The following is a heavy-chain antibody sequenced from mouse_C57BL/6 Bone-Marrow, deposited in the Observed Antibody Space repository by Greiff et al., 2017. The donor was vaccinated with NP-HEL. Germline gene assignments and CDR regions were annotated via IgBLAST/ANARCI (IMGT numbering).Heavy chain of an antibody. CDR3: AMNYGSSWAYAMDY. D-gene: IGHD1-1*01. Sequence: EVKLMESGGGLVKPGGSLKLSCAASGFTFSDYGMHWVRQAPEQGLEWVAYISSGSSTIYYADTVKGRFTISTDNAKNTLFLQLTSLRSEDTAMDYCAMNYGSSWAYAMDYWGQGTPVTVSS. CDR1: GFTFSDYG. V-gene: IGHV5-17*01. CDR2: ISSGSSTI. J-gene: IGHJ4*01.